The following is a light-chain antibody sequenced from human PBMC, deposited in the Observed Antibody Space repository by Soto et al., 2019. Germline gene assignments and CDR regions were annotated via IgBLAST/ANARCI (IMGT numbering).Light chain of an antibody. CDR2: EVS. CDR3: SSYRSSSTPLI. V-gene: IGLV2-14*01. CDR1: SSDVGGYNY. Sequence: QSALTQPASVSGSPGQSITISCTGTSSDVGGYNYVSWYQQHPGKAPKLMIYEVSNRPSGVSNRFSCSKSGNTASLTISGLQAEDEADYYCSSYRSSSTPLIFGTGTKLTVL. J-gene: IGLJ1*01.